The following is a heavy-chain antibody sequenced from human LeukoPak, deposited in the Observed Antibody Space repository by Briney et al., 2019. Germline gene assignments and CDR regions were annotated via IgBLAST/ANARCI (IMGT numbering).Heavy chain of an antibody. CDR2: INHSGST. D-gene: IGHD1-26*01. CDR1: GGSFSGYY. Sequence: PSETLSLTCAVYGGSFSGYYWSWIRQPPGKGLEWIGEINHSGSTNYNPSLKSRVTILVETSKNQFSLKLSSVTAADTAGYYCAGGGYSGGYYGYWGQGTLVTVPS. CDR3: AGGGYSGGYYGY. V-gene: IGHV4-34*01. J-gene: IGHJ4*02.